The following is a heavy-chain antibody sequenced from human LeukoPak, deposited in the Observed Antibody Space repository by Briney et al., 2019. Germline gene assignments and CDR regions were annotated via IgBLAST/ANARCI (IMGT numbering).Heavy chain of an antibody. D-gene: IGHD2-21*02. CDR3: ARDRDEVTYCGGDCHDAFDI. J-gene: IGHJ3*02. CDR1: GYTFTSYA. V-gene: IGHV1-3*01. Sequence: RASVKVSCKASGYTFTSYAMHWVRQAPGQRLEWMGWINAGNGNTKYSQKFQGRVTITRDTSASTAYMELSSLRSEDTAVYYCARDRDEVTYCGGDCHDAFDIWGQGTMVTVSS. CDR2: INAGNGNT.